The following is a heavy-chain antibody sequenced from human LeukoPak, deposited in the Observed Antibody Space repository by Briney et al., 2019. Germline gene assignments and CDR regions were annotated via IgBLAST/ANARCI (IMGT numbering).Heavy chain of an antibody. CDR3: AKDPARGREAVAGTYY. V-gene: IGHV3-23*01. J-gene: IGHJ4*02. CDR1: GFTFSSYA. CDR2: ISGSGGST. Sequence: GGSLRLSCAASGFTFSSYAMSWVRQAPGKGLGRVSAISGSGGSTYYADSVKGRFTISRDNSKNTLYLQMNSLRAEDTAVYYCAKDPARGREAVAGTYYWGQGTLVTVSS. D-gene: IGHD6-19*01.